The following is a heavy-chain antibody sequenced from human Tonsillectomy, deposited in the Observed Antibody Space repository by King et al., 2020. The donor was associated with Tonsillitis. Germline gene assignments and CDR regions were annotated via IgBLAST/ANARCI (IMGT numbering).Heavy chain of an antibody. V-gene: IGHV3-74*01. CDR1: GFTFSTYW. J-gene: IGHJ2*01. Sequence: VQLVESGGGLVQPGGSLRLSCAASGFTFSTYWMHWVRQAPGKGLVWVSRINTDGSVTTNADSVKGRFTISRDNAKNTLYLQMNSLRAEETAVYFCARVHSSSWADWYFDLWGRGTLVTVSS. CDR3: ARVHSSSWADWYFDL. CDR2: INTDGSVT. D-gene: IGHD6-13*01.